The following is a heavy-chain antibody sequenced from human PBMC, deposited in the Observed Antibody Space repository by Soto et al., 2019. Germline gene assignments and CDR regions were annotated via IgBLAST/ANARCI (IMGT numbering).Heavy chain of an antibody. CDR2: IWYDGSNK. V-gene: IGHV3-33*01. D-gene: IGHD3-22*01. CDR1: GFTFSSYC. Sequence: GGSLRLSCAASGFTFSSYCMHWVRQAPGKGLEWVAVIWYDGSNKYYADSVKGRFTISRDNSKNTLYLQMNSLRAEDTAVYYCARGPSGYYSYWLDYWGQGTLVTVS. CDR3: ARGPSGYYSYWLDY. J-gene: IGHJ4*02.